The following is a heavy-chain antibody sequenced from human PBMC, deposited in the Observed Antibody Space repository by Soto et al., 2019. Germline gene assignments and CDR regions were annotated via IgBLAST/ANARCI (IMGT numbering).Heavy chain of an antibody. Sequence: GGSLRLSCAASGFTFSSYEMNWVRQAPGKGLEWVSYISSSGSTIYYADSVKGRFTISRDNAKNSLYLQMNSLRAEDTAVYYCSRESWKDGMILVVTPSYFDYWGQGT. V-gene: IGHV3-48*03. CDR2: ISSSGSTI. CDR1: GFTFSSYE. J-gene: IGHJ4*02. CDR3: SRESWKDGMILVVTPSYFDY. D-gene: IGHD3-22*01.